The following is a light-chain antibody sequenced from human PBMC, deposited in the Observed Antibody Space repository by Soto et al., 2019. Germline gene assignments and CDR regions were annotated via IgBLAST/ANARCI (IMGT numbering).Light chain of an antibody. CDR3: QQRHSCPLT. V-gene: IGKV3-11*01. CDR2: DVS. J-gene: IGKJ5*01. Sequence: EVVLTQSPATLSLSPGERATLSCRASQSVTNYLAWYQQKPGQAPRLLVYDVSNRATDIPARFSGSGSGTDFTLTTSSLEHADVAIYYCQQRHSCPLTFGQGTRLEIK. CDR1: QSVTNY.